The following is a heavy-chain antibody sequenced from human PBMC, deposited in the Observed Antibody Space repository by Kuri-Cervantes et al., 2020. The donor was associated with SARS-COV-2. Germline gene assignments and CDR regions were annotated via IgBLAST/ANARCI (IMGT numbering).Heavy chain of an antibody. J-gene: IGHJ4*02. CDR2: ISYDGSNK. CDR3: ASTFLWWGRRFDY. Sequence: GESLKISWSASGFTFSSYAMHWVRQAPGKGLEWVAVISYDGSNKYYADSVKGRFTISRDNSKNTLYLQMNSLSAEDTAVYYCASTFLWWGRRFDYWGQGTLVTVSS. V-gene: IGHV3-30-3*01. CDR1: GFTFSSYA. D-gene: IGHD2-21*01.